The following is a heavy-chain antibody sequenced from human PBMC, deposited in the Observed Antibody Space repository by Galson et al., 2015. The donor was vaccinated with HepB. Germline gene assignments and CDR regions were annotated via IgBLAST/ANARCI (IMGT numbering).Heavy chain of an antibody. CDR1: GDSVSSNSGA. Sequence: CAISGDSVSSNSGAWNWIRQSPSRGLEWLGRTYYKSKWFNDYAVSVKGRITINTDTSMNQFSLQLKYVNPEDTAVYYCARGQWMNWLDPWGRGTLVTVSS. J-gene: IGHJ5*02. CDR3: ARGQWMNWLDP. V-gene: IGHV6-1*01. CDR2: TYYKSKWFN. D-gene: IGHD6-19*01.